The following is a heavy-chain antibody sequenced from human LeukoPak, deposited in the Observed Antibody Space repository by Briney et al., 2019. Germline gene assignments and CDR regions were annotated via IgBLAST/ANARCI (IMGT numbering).Heavy chain of an antibody. V-gene: IGHV4-4*07. CDR1: GGSISSYY. CDR2: IYTSGST. CDR3: ARVRPDYGDYTFDY. D-gene: IGHD4-17*01. J-gene: IGHJ4*02. Sequence: SETLSLTCTVSGGSISSYYWRWIRQPAGKGLEWIGRIYTSGSTNYNPSLKSRVTMSVDTSKNQFSLKLSSVTAADTAVYYCARVRPDYGDYTFDYWGQGTLVTVSS.